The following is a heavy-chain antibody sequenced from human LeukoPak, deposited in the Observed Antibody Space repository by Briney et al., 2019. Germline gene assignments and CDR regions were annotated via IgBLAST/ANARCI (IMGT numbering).Heavy chain of an antibody. CDR1: GFTLSNYW. V-gene: IGHV3-7*01. CDR3: ARDWVAGVPFDAFDI. Sequence: GGSLRLSCVASGFTLSNYWMSWVRQAPGKGLEWVANIKEDGSEKYYVGSVKGRFTISRDNAKNSLYLHMDSLSAEDTAIYYCARDWVAGVPFDAFDIWGQGTMVSVSS. D-gene: IGHD3-10*01. J-gene: IGHJ3*02. CDR2: IKEDGSEK.